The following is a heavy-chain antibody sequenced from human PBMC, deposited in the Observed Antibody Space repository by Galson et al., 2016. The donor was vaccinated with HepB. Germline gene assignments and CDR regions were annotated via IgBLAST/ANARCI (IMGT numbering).Heavy chain of an antibody. CDR1: GGSFSDYY. CDR3: ARGPRRQVVLGLYYYYGMDV. D-gene: IGHD3-10*01. Sequence: SETLSLTCAVYGGSFSDYYWSWIRQPPGKGLEWIGEINHSGSTNCSPSLKSRVTISVDTSKNQLSLKLSSVTAADTAVYYCARGPRRQVVLGLYYYYGMDVWGQGTTVTVSS. J-gene: IGHJ6*02. CDR2: INHSGST. V-gene: IGHV4-34*01.